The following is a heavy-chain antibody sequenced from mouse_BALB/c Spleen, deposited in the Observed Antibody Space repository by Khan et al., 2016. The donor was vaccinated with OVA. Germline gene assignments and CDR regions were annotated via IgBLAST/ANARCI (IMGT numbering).Heavy chain of an antibody. CDR2: VNPNTGGS. D-gene: IGHD2-14*01. CDR3: ARGYDFFAY. Sequence: VPLQQSGPDLVKPGASVKISCKASGYSFTLYYMTWVKQSHGKSLEWIGRVNPNTGGSDYNQEFKGKAILTVDKSSNTAYMELHSLTSEDSAVYYCARGYDFFAYWGQGTLVTVSA. J-gene: IGHJ3*01. CDR1: GYSFTLYY. V-gene: IGHV1-26*01.